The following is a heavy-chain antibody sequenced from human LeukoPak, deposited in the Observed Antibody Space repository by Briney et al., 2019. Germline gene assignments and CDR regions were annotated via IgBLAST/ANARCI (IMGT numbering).Heavy chain of an antibody. D-gene: IGHD2/OR15-2a*01. CDR1: GFSFSDSY. CDR3: ARRGNMSSHAFDI. V-gene: IGHV3-11*01. J-gene: IGHJ3*02. CDR2: IKSSDTST. Sequence: PGGSLRLSCAASGFSFSDSYMSWIRQAPGRGLEWLSYIKSSDTSTFYADSVKGRFTVSGDNAKNSLYLQMNSLRAEDTAVYYCARRGNMSSHAFDIWGQGTVVTVSS.